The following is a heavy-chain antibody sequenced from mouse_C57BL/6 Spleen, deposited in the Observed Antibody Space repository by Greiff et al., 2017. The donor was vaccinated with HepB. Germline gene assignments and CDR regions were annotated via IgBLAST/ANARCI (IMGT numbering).Heavy chain of an antibody. D-gene: IGHD1-1*01. Sequence: LQQSGAELVRPGSSVKLSCKDSYFAFMARAMHWVKQRPGHGLEWIGSFTMYSDATEYSENFKGKATLTANTSSSTAYMELSSLTSEDSAVYYCARDPTGRGFAYWGQGTLVTVSA. J-gene: IGHJ3*01. CDR1: YFAFMARA. CDR3: ARDPTGRGFAY. CDR2: FTMYSDAT. V-gene: IGHV1-49*01.